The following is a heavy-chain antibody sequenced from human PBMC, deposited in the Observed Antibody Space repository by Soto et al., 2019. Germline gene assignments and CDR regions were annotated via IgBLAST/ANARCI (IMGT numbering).Heavy chain of an antibody. CDR3: ARDKGSSTVVSGISQEGYFDS. D-gene: IGHD6-19*01. CDR2: IWYDGSNA. V-gene: IGHV3-33*01. J-gene: IGHJ4*02. Sequence: GGSLRLSCAASGFNFSIFCMHWVRQAPGKGLEWAAIIWYDGSNAYYADSVRGRFTISRDNSKNTVYLQMNSLRAEDTAVYYCARDKGSSTVVSGISQEGYFDSWGQGTLVTVSS. CDR1: GFNFSIFC.